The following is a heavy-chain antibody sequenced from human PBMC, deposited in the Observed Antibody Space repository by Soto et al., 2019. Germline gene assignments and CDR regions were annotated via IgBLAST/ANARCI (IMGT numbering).Heavy chain of an antibody. CDR3: GRRMGPPKGFDY. J-gene: IGHJ4*02. Sequence: QVQLQESGPGLVKPSGTLSLTCAVSSGSISSSNWWSWVRQPPGKGLEWIGEIYHSGSTNYNPSLKSRVTISVDQSKNQFSLEMSSETGADTAVYHCGRRMGPPKGFDYWGQGTLVTVSS. V-gene: IGHV4-4*02. CDR2: IYHSGST. D-gene: IGHD3-16*01. CDR1: SGSISSSNW.